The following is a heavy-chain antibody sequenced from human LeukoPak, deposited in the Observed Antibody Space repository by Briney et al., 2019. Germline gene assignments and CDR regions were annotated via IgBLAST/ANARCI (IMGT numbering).Heavy chain of an antibody. Sequence: KSSETLSLTCTVSGGSISSYYWSWIRQPPGKGLEWIGYIYYSGSTNYNPSLKSRVTISVDTSKNQFSLKLSSVTAADTAVYYCARLTGYYYYYGMDVWGQGTTVTVSS. CDR3: ARLTGYYYYYGMDV. CDR1: GGSISSYY. V-gene: IGHV4-59*08. J-gene: IGHJ6*02. CDR2: IYYSGST.